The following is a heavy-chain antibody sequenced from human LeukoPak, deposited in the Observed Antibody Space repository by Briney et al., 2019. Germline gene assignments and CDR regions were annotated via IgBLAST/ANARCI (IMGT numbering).Heavy chain of an antibody. D-gene: IGHD3-10*01. Sequence: PSETLSLTCAVSGYSISSGSYWGWIRQPPGKGLDWIGSCYHTGSTFYNPSLKSRVSISVDTSKNQFSLKLSSVTAADTAVYYCARESTSGLPAVGFDFWGQGTLVTVSS. J-gene: IGHJ4*02. CDR3: ARESTSGLPAVGFDF. CDR1: GYSISSGSY. V-gene: IGHV4-38-2*02. CDR2: CYHTGST.